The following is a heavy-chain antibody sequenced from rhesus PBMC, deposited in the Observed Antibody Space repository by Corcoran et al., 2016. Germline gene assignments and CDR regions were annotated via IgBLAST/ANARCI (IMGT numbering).Heavy chain of an antibody. D-gene: IGHD2-27*01. V-gene: IGHV3-100*02. CDR1: GFTFSSYE. CDR2: IIESVGKI. J-gene: IGHJ3*01. CDR3: NRGYCSGIYCYGDDAFDF. Sequence: DVQLVESGGGLVKPGGSLRLSCVASGFTFSSYEMHWVRQAPGKGLEWVSVIIESVGKIAYADFIKGRFTNSRDNAKNSLFLQMNSLRAEYTAVYYCNRGYCSGIYCYGDDAFDFWGQGLRVTVSS.